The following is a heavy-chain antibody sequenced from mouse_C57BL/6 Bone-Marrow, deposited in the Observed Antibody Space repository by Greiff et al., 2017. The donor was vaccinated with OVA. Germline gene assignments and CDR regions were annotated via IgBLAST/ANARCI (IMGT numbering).Heavy chain of an antibody. J-gene: IGHJ2*01. D-gene: IGHD2-4*01. V-gene: IGHV14-4*01. Sequence: VQLQQSGAELVRPGASVKLSCTASGFNFTDDYMHWVKQRPEQGLEWIGWIDPENGDTESASKFQGKATLTADTSSNTAYLQLSSLASEDTAVDYCTTYYSDYDNYWGQGTTLTVSS. CDR2: IDPENGDT. CDR1: GFNFTDDY. CDR3: TTYYSDYDNY.